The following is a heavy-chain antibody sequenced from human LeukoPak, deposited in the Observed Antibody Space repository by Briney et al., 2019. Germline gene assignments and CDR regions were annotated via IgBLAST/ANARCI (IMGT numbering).Heavy chain of an antibody. D-gene: IGHD6-13*01. CDR2: ISSDGSSR. CDR3: ASASSHRIAAGGDY. V-gene: IGHV3-74*01. CDR1: GFTFSNYW. Sequence: GGSLRLSCAASGFTFSNYWMHWVRQATGKGLVWVSRISSDGSSRNYADSVKGRFTISRDNAKNTLYLQMNSLRAEDTAVYYCASASSHRIAAGGDYWGQGTLVTVSS. J-gene: IGHJ4*02.